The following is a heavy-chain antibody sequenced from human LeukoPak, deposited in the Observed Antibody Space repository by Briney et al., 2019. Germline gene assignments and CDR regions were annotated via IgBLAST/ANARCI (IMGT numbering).Heavy chain of an antibody. V-gene: IGHV3-23*01. CDR2: ITGSGDGT. Sequence: GSLRLSCAASGFTFSTYGISWVRQAPGKGLEWVSAITGSGDGTKYADSVKGRFTISRDNSKNTVYLQMNSLRVEDTALYYCARRITATTPFDHWGQGTLVIVSS. D-gene: IGHD3-16*01. CDR3: ARRITATTPFDH. J-gene: IGHJ4*02. CDR1: GFTFSTYG.